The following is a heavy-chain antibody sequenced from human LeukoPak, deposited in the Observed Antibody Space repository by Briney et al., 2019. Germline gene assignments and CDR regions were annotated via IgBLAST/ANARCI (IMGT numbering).Heavy chain of an antibody. J-gene: IGHJ3*02. CDR2: MNPNSGNT. V-gene: IGHV1-8*02. Sequence: ASVKVSCKASGYTFTGYYMHWVRQATGQGLEWMGWMNPNSGNTGYAQKFQGRVTMTRNTSISTAYMELSSLRSEDTAVYYCASGAFDIWGQGTMVTVSS. CDR1: GYTFTGYY. CDR3: ASGAFDI.